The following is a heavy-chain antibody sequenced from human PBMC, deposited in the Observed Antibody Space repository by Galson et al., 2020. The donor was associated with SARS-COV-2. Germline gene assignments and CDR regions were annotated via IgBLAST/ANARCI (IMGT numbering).Heavy chain of an antibody. CDR2: IGTAGDT. CDR1: GFTFSSYD. Sequence: GESLKISCAASGFTFSSYDMHWVRQATGKGLEWVSAIGTAGDTYYPGSVKGRFTISRENAKNSLYLQMNSLRAGDTAVYYCARAVVAVATTPSYYYYYYMDVWGKGTTVTVSS. V-gene: IGHV3-13*01. D-gene: IGHD5-12*01. J-gene: IGHJ6*03. CDR3: ARAVVAVATTPSYYYYYYMDV.